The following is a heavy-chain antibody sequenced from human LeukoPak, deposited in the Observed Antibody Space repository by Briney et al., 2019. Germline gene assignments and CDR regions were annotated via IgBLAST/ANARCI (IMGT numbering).Heavy chain of an antibody. J-gene: IGHJ6*02. CDR1: GYTFSGYS. D-gene: IGHD4-23*01. CDR2: INPNTGGT. V-gene: IGHV1-2*02. CDR3: ARERTTVVTLDYYYGMDV. Sequence: ASVKVSCKASGYTFSGYSVHWVRQAPGQGLEWMGWINPNTGGTKYAQKFQGRLTMTRDTSISTANMELSRLRSDDTAVYYCARERTTVVTLDYYYGMDVWGQGTTVTVSS.